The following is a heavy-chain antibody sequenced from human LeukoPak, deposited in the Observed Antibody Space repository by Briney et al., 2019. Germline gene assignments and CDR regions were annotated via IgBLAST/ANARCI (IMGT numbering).Heavy chain of an antibody. CDR2: ISSSSSYI. V-gene: IGHV3-21*01. CDR1: GFTFSSYS. J-gene: IGHJ2*01. D-gene: IGHD2-21*02. CDR3: ARDGFEPYCGGDCYSPLYFDL. Sequence: GGSLRLSCAASGFTFSSYSMNWVRQAPGKGLEWVSSISSSSSYIYYADSVKGRFTTSRDDAKNSLYLQMNSLRAEDTAVYYCARDGFEPYCGGDCYSPLYFDLWGRGTLVTVSS.